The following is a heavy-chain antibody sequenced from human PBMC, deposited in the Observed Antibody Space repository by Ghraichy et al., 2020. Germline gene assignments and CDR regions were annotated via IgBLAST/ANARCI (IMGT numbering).Heavy chain of an antibody. D-gene: IGHD4-17*01. V-gene: IGHV3-7*01. Sequence: GESLRLSCEASGFTFSRHWMSWVRQAPGKGLEWVASIKSDGSDIFYVDSVRGRFTISRDNAKNSVSLEMNSLRVEDTAVYYCARDPYGDYKYGGTDYWGQGTLVSVSS. CDR3: ARDPYGDYKYGGTDY. CDR1: GFTFSRHW. J-gene: IGHJ4*02. CDR2: IKSDGSDI.